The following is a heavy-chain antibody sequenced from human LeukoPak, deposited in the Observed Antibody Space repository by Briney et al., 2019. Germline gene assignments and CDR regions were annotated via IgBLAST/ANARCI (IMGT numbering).Heavy chain of an antibody. J-gene: IGHJ4*02. CDR1: GFTFSSYS. Sequence: GGSLRLSCAASGFTFSSYSMNWVRQAPGKGLEWVSSISSSSSYIYYADSVKGRFTISRDDAKNSLYLQMNSLRAEDTAVYYCARREVVVPAALDYWGQGTLVTVSS. CDR3: ARREVVVPAALDY. V-gene: IGHV3-21*01. CDR2: ISSSSSYI. D-gene: IGHD2-2*01.